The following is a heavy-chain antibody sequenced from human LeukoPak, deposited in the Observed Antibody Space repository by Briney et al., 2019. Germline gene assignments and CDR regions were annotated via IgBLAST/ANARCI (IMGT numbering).Heavy chain of an antibody. CDR1: GGSISSGGYY. D-gene: IGHD6-13*01. CDR2: IYHSGST. Sequence: SETLSLTCTVSGGSISSGGYYWSWIRQPPGKGLEWIGYIYHSGSTYYNPSLKSRVTISVDRSKNQFSLKLSSVTAADTAVYYCARVGYSSSPHYYYYMDVWGKGTTVTVSS. CDR3: ARVGYSSSPHYYYYMDV. V-gene: IGHV4-30-2*01. J-gene: IGHJ6*03.